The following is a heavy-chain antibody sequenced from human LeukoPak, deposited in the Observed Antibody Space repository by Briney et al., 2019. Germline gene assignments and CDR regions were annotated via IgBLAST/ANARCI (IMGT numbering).Heavy chain of an antibody. J-gene: IGHJ3*02. V-gene: IGHV1-18*01. CDR3: ARSGSYGAFDI. CDR1: GGTFSSYA. D-gene: IGHD1-26*01. Sequence: ASVKVSCKASGGTFSSYAISWVRQAPGQGLEWMAWISAYNGNTNYAQKLQGRVTMTTDTSTSTAYMELRSLRSDDTAVYYCARSGSYGAFDIWGQGTMVTVSS. CDR2: ISAYNGNT.